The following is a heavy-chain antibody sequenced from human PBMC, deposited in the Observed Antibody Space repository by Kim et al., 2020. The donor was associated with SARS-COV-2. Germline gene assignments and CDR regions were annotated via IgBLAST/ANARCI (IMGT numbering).Heavy chain of an antibody. D-gene: IGHD4-4*01. V-gene: IGHV6-1*01. Sequence: DYAVSVKSRITINPDTSKNQFSLQLNSVTPEDTAVYYCARGGNRRYAFDIWGQGTMVTVSS. J-gene: IGHJ3*02. CDR3: ARGGNRRYAFDI.